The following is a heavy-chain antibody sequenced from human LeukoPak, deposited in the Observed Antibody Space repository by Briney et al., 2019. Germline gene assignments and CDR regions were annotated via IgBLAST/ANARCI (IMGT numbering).Heavy chain of an antibody. J-gene: IGHJ4*02. D-gene: IGHD6-13*01. CDR3: ARTQQLAPFDY. CDR1: GYTFTSYG. V-gene: IGHV1-8*03. Sequence: ASVKVSCKASGYTFTSYGISWVRQATGQGLEWMGWMNPNSGNTGYAQKFQGRVTITRNTSISTAYMELSSLRSEDTAVYYCARTQQLAPFDYWGQGTLVTVSS. CDR2: MNPNSGNT.